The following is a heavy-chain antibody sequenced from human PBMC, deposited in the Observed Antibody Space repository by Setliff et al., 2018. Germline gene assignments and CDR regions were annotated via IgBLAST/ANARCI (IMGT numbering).Heavy chain of an antibody. CDR3: VRGLNSKSWTFRY. Sequence: PSENLSLTCSVTGDSMSNFFWSWIRQPPGKGLEWIGYYRSGSTNYSPSLKSRVTVSADRSRNQFSLNLNSVTAADTAIYYCVRGLNSKSWTFRYWSQGILVTVS. D-gene: IGHD3-22*01. V-gene: IGHV4-4*08. CDR2: YRSGST. CDR1: GDSMSNFF. J-gene: IGHJ4*02.